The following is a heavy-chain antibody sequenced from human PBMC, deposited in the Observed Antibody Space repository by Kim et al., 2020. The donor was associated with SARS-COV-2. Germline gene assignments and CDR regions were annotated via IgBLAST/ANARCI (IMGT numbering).Heavy chain of an antibody. Sequence: SETLSLTCTVSGGSISSSSYYWGWIRQPPGKGLEWIGSIYYSGSTYYNPSLKSRVTISVDTSKNQFSLKLSSVTAADTAVYYCVPSPFGGVDSLDYWGQGTLVTVSS. CDR2: IYYSGST. CDR1: GGSISSSSYY. J-gene: IGHJ4*02. D-gene: IGHD3-16*01. CDR3: VPSPFGGVDSLDY. V-gene: IGHV4-39*01.